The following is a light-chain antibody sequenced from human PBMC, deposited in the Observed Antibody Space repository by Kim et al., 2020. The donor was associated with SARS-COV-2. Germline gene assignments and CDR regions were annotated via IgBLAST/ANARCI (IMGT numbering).Light chain of an antibody. CDR3: QSFDGSRRGV. Sequence: NFMLSQSHSGSESQGKTITISCSRSSGSIANNFVQWYQQRPGSAPITMIFENSQRPSGVPDRFSASIDSSSNSASLTISGLKTEDEAVYYCQSFDGSRRGVFVSGTMCTVL. J-gene: IGLJ1*01. CDR1: SGSIANNF. V-gene: IGLV6-57*04. CDR2: ENS.